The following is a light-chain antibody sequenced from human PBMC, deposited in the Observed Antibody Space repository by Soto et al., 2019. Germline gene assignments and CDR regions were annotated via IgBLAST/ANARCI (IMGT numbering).Light chain of an antibody. Sequence: DIQMTQSPSSLSASVGDRVTITCRASQTINRNFNWYQYKPGKAPQLLIYGASSLQSGVPSRFSGSGSGTAFTLTISSLQPEDFAIYYCQQSYSSPPTFGQGTKVEIK. CDR2: GAS. CDR1: QTINRN. V-gene: IGKV1-39*01. CDR3: QQSYSSPPT. J-gene: IGKJ1*01.